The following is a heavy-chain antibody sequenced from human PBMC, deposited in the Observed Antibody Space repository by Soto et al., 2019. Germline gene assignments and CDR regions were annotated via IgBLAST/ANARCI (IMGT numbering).Heavy chain of an antibody. CDR3: ARGGYFDSSNYLAY. J-gene: IGHJ4*02. CDR2: INPGNGNT. Sequence: ASVKVSCKASGYTFTSYGMNWVRQAPGRGLEWMGWINPGNGNTKYSQKFQGRVIIGRDTSASTAYMELSSLRSEDTAVYYCARGGYFDSSNYLAYWGLGTLVTVSS. V-gene: IGHV1-3*01. CDR1: GYTFTSYG. D-gene: IGHD3-22*01.